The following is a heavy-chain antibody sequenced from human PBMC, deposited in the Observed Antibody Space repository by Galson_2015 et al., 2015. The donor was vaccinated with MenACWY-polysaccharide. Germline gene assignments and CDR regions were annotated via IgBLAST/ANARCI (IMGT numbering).Heavy chain of an antibody. CDR2: TYYRSKWYN. Sequence: CAISGDSVSSTSAAWSWFRQSPSRGLEWLGRTYYRSKWYNDYAVSVKSRITINPDTSKNQFSLQLNSVTPEDTAVYYCARVAGRDPFDYWGQGTLVTVSS. J-gene: IGHJ4*02. D-gene: IGHD6-19*01. V-gene: IGHV6-1*01. CDR3: ARVAGRDPFDY. CDR1: GDSVSSTSAA.